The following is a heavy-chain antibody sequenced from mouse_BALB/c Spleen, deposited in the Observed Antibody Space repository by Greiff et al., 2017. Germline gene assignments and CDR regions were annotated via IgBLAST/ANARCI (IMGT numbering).Heavy chain of an antibody. CDR1: GFTFSSYG. J-gene: IGHJ4*01. Sequence: EVKLVESGGGLVQPGGSLKLSCAASGFTFSSYGMSWVRQTPDKRLELVATINSNGGSTYYPDSVKGRFTISRDNAKNTLYLQMSSLKSEDTAMYYCARVRGNSYYYAMDYWGQGTSVTVSS. CDR3: ARVRGNSYYYAMDY. V-gene: IGHV5-6-3*01. CDR2: INSNGGST. D-gene: IGHD2-1*01.